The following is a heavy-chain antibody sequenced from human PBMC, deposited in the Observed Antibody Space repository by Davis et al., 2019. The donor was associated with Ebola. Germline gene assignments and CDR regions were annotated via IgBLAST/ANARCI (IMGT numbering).Heavy chain of an antibody. D-gene: IGHD1-26*01. CDR2: ISWNSGSI. CDR3: AKAHGGELLSYFDY. J-gene: IGHJ4*02. V-gene: IGHV3-9*01. Sequence: SLKISCAASGFTFDDYAMHWVRQAPGKGLEWVSGISWNSGSIGYADSVKGRFTISRDNAKNTLYLQMNSLRAEDTAVYYCAKAHGGELLSYFDYWGQGTLVTVSS. CDR1: GFTFDDYA.